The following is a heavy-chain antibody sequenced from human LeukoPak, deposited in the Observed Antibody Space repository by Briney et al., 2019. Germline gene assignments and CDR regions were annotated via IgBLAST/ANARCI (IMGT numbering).Heavy chain of an antibody. CDR3: ARVSPTRAYYYYYKDV. CDR2: IYYSGST. CDR1: GGSISSSSYY. D-gene: IGHD5-24*01. J-gene: IGHJ6*03. V-gene: IGHV4-39*07. Sequence: SETLSLTCTVSGGSISSSSYYWGWIRQPPGKGLEWIGSIYYSGSTYYNPSLKSRVTISVDTSKNQFSLKLSSVTAADTAVYYCARVSPTRAYYYYYKDVWGKGTTVTVSS.